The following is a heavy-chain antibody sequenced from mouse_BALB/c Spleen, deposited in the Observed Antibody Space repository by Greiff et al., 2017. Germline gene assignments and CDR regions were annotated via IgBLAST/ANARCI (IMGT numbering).Heavy chain of an antibody. D-gene: IGHD3-3*01. CDR2: INPYNDGT. J-gene: IGHJ4*01. CDR1: GYTFTSYV. CDR3: ARAMGWALGVSPMDN. V-gene: IGHV1-14*01. Sequence: VQLQQSGPELVKPGASVKMSCKASGYTFTSYVMHWVKQKPGQGLEWIGYINPYNDGTKYNEKFKGKATLTSDKSSSTAYMELSSLTSEDSAVYYCARAMGWALGVSPMDNWGEGTSVTVSS.